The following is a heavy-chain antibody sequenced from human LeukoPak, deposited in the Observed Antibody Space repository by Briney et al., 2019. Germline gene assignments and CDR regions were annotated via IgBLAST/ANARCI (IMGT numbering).Heavy chain of an antibody. CDR3: AREWSGWYDY. D-gene: IGHD6-19*01. CDR2: ISSSSSYI. CDR1: GFTFSSYS. J-gene: IGHJ4*02. Sequence: GGSLRLSCAASGFTFSSYSMNWVRQGPGKGLEWVSSISSSSSYIYYADPVKGRFTISRDNAKNSLYLQMNSLRAEDKAVYYCAREWSGWYDYWGQGTLVTVSS. V-gene: IGHV3-21*01.